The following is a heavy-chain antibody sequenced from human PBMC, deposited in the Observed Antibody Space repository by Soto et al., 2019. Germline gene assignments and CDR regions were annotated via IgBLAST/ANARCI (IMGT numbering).Heavy chain of an antibody. Sequence: QVQLVQSGAEVKKPGSSVKVSCKASGGTFSSYAISWVRQAPGQGLEWMGGIIPIFGTANYAQKFQGRVTITAKESTSTADMGLSSLRSEDTAGYYCARGNVDTFLGDYYYYGMDVWGQGTTVTVSS. CDR1: GGTFSSYA. J-gene: IGHJ6*02. V-gene: IGHV1-69*12. D-gene: IGHD3-16*01. CDR3: ARGNVDTFLGDYYYYGMDV. CDR2: IIPIFGTA.